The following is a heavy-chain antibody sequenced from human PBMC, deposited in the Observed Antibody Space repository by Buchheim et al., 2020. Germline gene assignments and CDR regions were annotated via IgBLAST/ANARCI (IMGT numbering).Heavy chain of an antibody. J-gene: IGHJ6*02. V-gene: IGHV4-39*01. CDR1: GGSISSSSYY. CDR3: ARLGLMSNYYYGMDV. CDR2: IYYSGST. D-gene: IGHD1-26*01. Sequence: QLQLQESGPGLVKPSETLSLTCTVSGGSISSSSYYWGWIRQPPGKGLEWIGSIYYSGSTYYNPSLKSRVTISVDTSKHQFSLKLSSVNGADTAGYYCARLGLMSNYYYGMDVWGQGTT.